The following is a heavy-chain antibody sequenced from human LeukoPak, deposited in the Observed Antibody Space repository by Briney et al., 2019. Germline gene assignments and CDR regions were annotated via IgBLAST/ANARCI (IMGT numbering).Heavy chain of an antibody. Sequence: SETLSLTCTVSGGSISSYYWSWIRQPAGKGLEWIGRIYTSGSTNYNPSLKSRITMSVDTSKNQFSLKLSSVTAADTAVYYCARGKSGSSSSAYYFDYWGQGTLVTVSS. CDR2: IYTSGST. J-gene: IGHJ4*02. D-gene: IGHD6-6*01. V-gene: IGHV4-4*07. CDR3: ARGKSGSSSSAYYFDY. CDR1: GGSISSYY.